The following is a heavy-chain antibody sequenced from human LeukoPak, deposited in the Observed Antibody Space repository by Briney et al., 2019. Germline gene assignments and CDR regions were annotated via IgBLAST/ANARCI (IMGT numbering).Heavy chain of an antibody. CDR3: TTETLMYHYDSSGRYWYFAL. V-gene: IGHV3-74*01. Sequence: GGSLRLSCAASGFTFRSDWMHWVRQAPGKGPVLVSRINSDGSSTTYADSVKGRFTISRDNAKNTLYLQMNSLRAEDTAVYYCTTETLMYHYDSSGRYWYFALWGRGTLATVSS. CDR1: GFTFRSDW. D-gene: IGHD3-22*01. J-gene: IGHJ2*01. CDR2: INSDGSST.